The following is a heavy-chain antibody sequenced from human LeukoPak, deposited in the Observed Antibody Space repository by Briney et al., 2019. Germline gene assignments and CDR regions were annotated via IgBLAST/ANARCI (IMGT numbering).Heavy chain of an antibody. CDR3: ARDLGRRGGKYYFDY. CDR2: INPNSGGT. J-gene: IGHJ4*02. V-gene: IGHV1-2*02. D-gene: IGHD4-23*01. Sequence: ASVKVSCKASGYTFTSYYMHWVRQAPGQGLEWMGWINPNSGGTNYAQKFQGRVTMTRDTSISTAYMELSRLRSDDTAVYYCARDLGRRGGKYYFDYWGQGTLVTVSS. CDR1: GYTFTSYY.